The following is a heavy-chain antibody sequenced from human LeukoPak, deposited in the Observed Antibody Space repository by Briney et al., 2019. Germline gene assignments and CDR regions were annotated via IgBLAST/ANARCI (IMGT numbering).Heavy chain of an antibody. J-gene: IGHJ4*02. D-gene: IGHD3-10*01. Sequence: GGSLRLSCAASGFTFSSYAMHWVRQAPGKGLEWVAVISYDGSNKYYADSVKGRFTISRDNSKNTLYLQMNSLRAEDTAVYYCARVLLWFGELLYHPVDYWGQGTLVTVSS. CDR1: GFTFSSYA. V-gene: IGHV3-30-3*01. CDR2: ISYDGSNK. CDR3: ARVLLWFGELLYHPVDY.